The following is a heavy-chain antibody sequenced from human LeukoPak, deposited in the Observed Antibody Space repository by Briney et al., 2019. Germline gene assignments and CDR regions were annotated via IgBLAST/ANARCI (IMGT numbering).Heavy chain of an antibody. Sequence: PGGSLRLSCAVSGITLSNYGMSWVRQAPGKGLEWVAGISDSGGRTNYADSVKGRFTISRDNAKNSVYLQMDSLRAEDTAMNYCVRRSGSYWYFDYWGQGTLVTVSS. CDR1: GITLSNYG. CDR2: ISDSGGRT. CDR3: VRRSGSYWYFDY. D-gene: IGHD1-26*01. V-gene: IGHV3-23*01. J-gene: IGHJ4*02.